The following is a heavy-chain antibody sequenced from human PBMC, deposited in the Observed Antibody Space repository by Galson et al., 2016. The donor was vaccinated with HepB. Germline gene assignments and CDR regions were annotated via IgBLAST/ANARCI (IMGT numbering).Heavy chain of an antibody. CDR3: AKDGGYTYALGY. CDR2: ISSDGSNQ. Sequence: SLRLSCAASGFTFSTSAVHWDRQAPGKGLEWVAVISSDGSNQFYADSVTGRFTISRDNSKDTLYLQMNSLRAEDTAVYYCAKDGGYTYALGYWGRGTLVTVSS. V-gene: IGHV3-30-3*01. D-gene: IGHD5-18*01. J-gene: IGHJ4*02. CDR1: GFTFSTSA.